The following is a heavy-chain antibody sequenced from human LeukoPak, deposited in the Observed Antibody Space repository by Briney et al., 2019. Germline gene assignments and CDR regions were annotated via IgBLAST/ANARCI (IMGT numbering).Heavy chain of an antibody. CDR1: GFTFRSYG. J-gene: IGHJ4*02. Sequence: GGSLRLSCAASGFTFRSYGMHWVRQAPGKGLEWVAVIWYDGSNKYYADSVKGRFTISRDNSKNTLWLQMNSLRAEDTAVYYCARDSIGYCSSTSCYTLDYWGQGTLVTVSS. D-gene: IGHD2-2*02. CDR2: IWYDGSNK. V-gene: IGHV3-33*01. CDR3: ARDSIGYCSSTSCYTLDY.